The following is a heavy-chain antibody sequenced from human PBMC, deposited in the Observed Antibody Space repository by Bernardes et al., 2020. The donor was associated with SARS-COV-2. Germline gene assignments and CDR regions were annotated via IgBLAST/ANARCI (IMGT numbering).Heavy chain of an antibody. CDR2: IYSSGTT. J-gene: IGHJ6*02. Sequence: SETLSLTCTVSGCSISNSNYYWGWIRQPPGKGLEWIGSIYSSGTTYKNPSLQRRVTKSVDTSKNQFSLRLTSVTAADTAVYYCVGSSCGRDCYIGGLRSWDYGMDVWGQGATVTLSS. V-gene: IGHV4-39*01. CDR1: GCSISNSNYY. CDR3: VGSSCGRDCYIGGLRSWDYGMDV. D-gene: IGHD2-21*02.